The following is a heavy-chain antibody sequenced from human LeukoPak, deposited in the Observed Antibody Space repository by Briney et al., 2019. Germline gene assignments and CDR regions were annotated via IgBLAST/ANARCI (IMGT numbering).Heavy chain of an antibody. CDR2: ISSSGSSI. D-gene: IGHD3-3*01. V-gene: IGHV3-11*01. CDR3: ARAYQLLKRFLEWLLSYYYYYGMDV. Sequence: GGSLRLSCAASGFTFSDYYMSWIRQAPGKGLEWVSYISSSGSSIYYADSVKGRFTISRDNAKNSLYLQMNSLRAEDTAVYYCARAYQLLKRFLEWLLSYYYYYGMDVWGQGTTVTVSS. J-gene: IGHJ6*02. CDR1: GFTFSDYY.